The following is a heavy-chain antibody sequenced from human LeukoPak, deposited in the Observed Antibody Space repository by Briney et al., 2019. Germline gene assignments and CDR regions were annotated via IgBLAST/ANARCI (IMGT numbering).Heavy chain of an antibody. CDR3: ARLICSTSCYYYYCYYMDV. CDR1: GSSISGSSYY. D-gene: IGHD2-2*01. CDR2: IYYGGST. V-gene: IGHV4-39*01. Sequence: PSETLSLTCTVSGSSISGSSYYWAWIRQPPGKGLEWIGSIYYGGSTYYNPSLKSRVTISVDTSKNQFSLKVSSVTAADTAVYYCARLICSTSCYYYYCYYMDVWGKGTTVTVSS. J-gene: IGHJ6*03.